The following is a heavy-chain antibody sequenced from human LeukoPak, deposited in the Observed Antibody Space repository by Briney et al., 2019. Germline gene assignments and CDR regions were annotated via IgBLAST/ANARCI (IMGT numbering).Heavy chain of an antibody. CDR1: GYTFTGYY. Sequence: AASVKVSCKASGYTFTGYYMHWVRQAPGQGLEWMGWINPNSGCTNYAQKFQGRVTMTRDTSISTAYMELSRLRSDDTAVYYCAREVTTGTNYNWFDPWGQGTLVTVSS. J-gene: IGHJ5*02. V-gene: IGHV1-2*02. D-gene: IGHD1-1*01. CDR3: AREVTTGTNYNWFDP. CDR2: INPNSGCT.